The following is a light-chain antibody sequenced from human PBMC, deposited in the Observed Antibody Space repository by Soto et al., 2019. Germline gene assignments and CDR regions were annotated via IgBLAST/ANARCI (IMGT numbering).Light chain of an antibody. CDR1: SSDVGGYNY. J-gene: IGLJ1*01. CDR2: EVS. V-gene: IGLV2-14*01. CDR3: SSYTSSSIPYV. Sequence: QSALTQPASVSGSPGQSITISCTGTSSDVGGYNYVSWYQQQPGKAPKLMIYEVSNRPSGVSNRFSGSKSGNTASLTISGLQAEDEADYYCSSYTSSSIPYVFGTGPKVTVL.